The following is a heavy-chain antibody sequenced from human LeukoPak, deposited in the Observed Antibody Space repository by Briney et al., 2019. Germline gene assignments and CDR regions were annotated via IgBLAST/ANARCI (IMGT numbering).Heavy chain of an antibody. V-gene: IGHV3-66*01. D-gene: IGHD3-10*01. CDR3: ARDRGRGKYFFDY. CDR1: GFTFSSYG. Sequence: GGSLRPSCAASGFTFSSYGMSWVRQAPGKGLEWVSAIYSGGTTYYADSVKGRFTISRDNSKNMLYLQMNSLRAEDTAVYYCARDRGRGKYFFDYWGQGSLVTVSS. J-gene: IGHJ4*02. CDR2: IYSGGTT.